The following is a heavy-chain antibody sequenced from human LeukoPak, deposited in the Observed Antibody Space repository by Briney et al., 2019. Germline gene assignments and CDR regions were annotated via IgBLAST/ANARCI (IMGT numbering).Heavy chain of an antibody. J-gene: IGHJ4*02. CDR2: ISTSSSYI. CDR3: ARGDLYYYDSSGGDY. CDR1: GFTFSSYT. D-gene: IGHD3-22*01. Sequence: GGSLRLSCAASGFTFSSYTMNWVRQAPGKGLEWVSFISTSSSYIYYADSVKGRFTISRDNAKNSLYLQMNSLRAEDTAVYYCARGDLYYYDSSGGDYWGQGTLVTVSS. V-gene: IGHV3-21*01.